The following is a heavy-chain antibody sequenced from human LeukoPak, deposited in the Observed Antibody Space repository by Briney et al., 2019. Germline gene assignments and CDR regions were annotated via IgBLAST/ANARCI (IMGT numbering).Heavy chain of an antibody. D-gene: IGHD6-19*01. J-gene: IGHJ4*02. CDR3: ASRAVVGSYYFDY. Sequence: GGSLRLSCEASGFTFSRYAMNWVRQAPGKGLEWVSALSGSGTTSFYADSVKGRFTISRDNSKNTLYLQMNSLRAEDTAVYYCASRAVVGSYYFDYWGQGTLVTVSS. CDR1: GFTFSRYA. V-gene: IGHV3-23*01. CDR2: LSGSGTTS.